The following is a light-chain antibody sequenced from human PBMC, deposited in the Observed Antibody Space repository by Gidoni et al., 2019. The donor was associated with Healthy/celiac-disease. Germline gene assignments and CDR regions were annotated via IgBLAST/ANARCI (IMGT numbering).Light chain of an antibody. Sequence: DIHMTTSPSSLSASVGDRVTITCQASQDRSNYLNWYQQNPGKAPKLLIYDASNLETGVPSRFSGSGSGTDSTFTISSLQPEDIATYYCQQYDNPPLTFGGGTKVEIK. J-gene: IGKJ4*01. CDR1: QDRSNY. CDR3: QQYDNPPLT. V-gene: IGKV1-33*01. CDR2: DAS.